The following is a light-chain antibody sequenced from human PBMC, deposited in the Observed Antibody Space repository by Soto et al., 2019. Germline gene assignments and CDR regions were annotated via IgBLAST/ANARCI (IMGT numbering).Light chain of an antibody. CDR1: SSDVGGYEF. J-gene: IGLJ2*01. Sequence: QSVLTQPASVSGSPGQSITISCTGTSSDVGGYEFVSWYQQRPGKAPKLVIYDVTYRPSGVSDRFSGSKSGNTASLTISGLQAEDEADYYCSSYTTTIVIFGGGTKLTVL. CDR2: DVT. V-gene: IGLV2-14*01. CDR3: SSYTTTIVI.